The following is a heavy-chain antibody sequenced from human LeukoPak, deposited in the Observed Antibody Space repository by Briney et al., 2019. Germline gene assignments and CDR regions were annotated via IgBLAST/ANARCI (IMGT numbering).Heavy chain of an antibody. D-gene: IGHD5-24*01. CDR1: GFTFSNYW. CDR3: ARASNPWLQLT. CDR2: IKQDGSVN. Sequence: GGSLRLSCAASGFTFSNYWMIWVRQAPGKGLEWVGNIKQDGSVNRYADSVRGRFTISRDNAQTSLYLQMNSLRAEDTAVYYCARASNPWLQLTWGQGTRVSVSS. V-gene: IGHV3-7*05. J-gene: IGHJ5*02.